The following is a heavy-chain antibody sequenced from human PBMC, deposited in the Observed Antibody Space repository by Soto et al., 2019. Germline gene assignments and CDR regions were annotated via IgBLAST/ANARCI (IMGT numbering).Heavy chain of an antibody. CDR1: GGSISSYY. J-gene: IGHJ5*02. D-gene: IGHD2-15*01. V-gene: IGHV4-59*08. CDR3: ARGTTAPRILRSSRGPWFYT. Sequence: PSEALSLTCTVSGGSISSYYWSWIRQPPGKGLEWIGYMYYGGRTNYNPSLKSRVTISVDTSKMQVSLKLSSVTAADTAVYFCARGTTAPRILRSSRGPWFYTCGQVTLVTLPS. CDR2: MYYGGRT.